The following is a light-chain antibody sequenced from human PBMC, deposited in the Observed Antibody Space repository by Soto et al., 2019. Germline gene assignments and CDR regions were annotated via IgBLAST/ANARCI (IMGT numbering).Light chain of an antibody. V-gene: IGKV3-11*01. Sequence: VLTQSPGTLSLSPGDTATLSCRATQSVSNYLAWYQQKLGQAPRLLIYDASKRATGIPARFSGSGSGTDFTLTISSLEPEDFAVYFCQQRSDWPPTFGQGTKVDIK. CDR2: DAS. CDR1: QSVSNY. J-gene: IGKJ1*01. CDR3: QQRSDWPPT.